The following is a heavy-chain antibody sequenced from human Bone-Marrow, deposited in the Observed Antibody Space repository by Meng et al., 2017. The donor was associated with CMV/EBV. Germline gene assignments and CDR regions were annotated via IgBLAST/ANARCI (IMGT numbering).Heavy chain of an antibody. CDR3: ARDLSHYDFWSGYNPHGMDV. CDR2: IKQDGSEK. J-gene: IGHJ6*02. Sequence: GESLKISCAASGFTVSSNYMSWVRQAPGKGLEWVANIKQDGSEKYYVDSVKGRFTISRDNAKNSLYLQMNSLRAEDTAVYYCARDLSHYDFWSGYNPHGMDVWGQGTTVTVSS. V-gene: IGHV3-7*01. D-gene: IGHD3-3*01. CDR1: GFTVSSNY.